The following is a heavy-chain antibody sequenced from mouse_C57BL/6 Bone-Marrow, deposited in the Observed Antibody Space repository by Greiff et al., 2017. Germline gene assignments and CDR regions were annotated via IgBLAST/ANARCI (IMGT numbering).Heavy chain of an antibody. CDR1: GYTFTDYN. CDR2: INPNNGGT. CDR3: ARVGWLPVGDY. J-gene: IGHJ4*01. V-gene: IGHV1-22*01. D-gene: IGHD2-3*01. Sequence: DVQLQESGPELVKPGASVKMSCKASGYTFTDYNMHWVKQSHGKSLEWIGYINPNNGGTSYNQKFKGKATLTVNKSSSTAYMELRSLTSEDSAVYYCARVGWLPVGDYWGQGTSVTVSS.